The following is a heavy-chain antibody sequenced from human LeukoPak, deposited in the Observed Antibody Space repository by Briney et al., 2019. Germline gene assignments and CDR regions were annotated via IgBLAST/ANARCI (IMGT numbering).Heavy chain of an antibody. Sequence: PGGSLRLSCAASGFTFSSYAMSWVRQAPGKGLEWVSAISGSGGSTYYADSVKGRFTISRDNSKNTLYLQMNSLRAEDTAVYYCAKDQRDGAAAETKYYYYMDVWGKGTTVTVSS. CDR2: ISGSGGST. V-gene: IGHV3-23*01. CDR1: GFTFSSYA. D-gene: IGHD6-13*01. J-gene: IGHJ6*03. CDR3: AKDQRDGAAAETKYYYYMDV.